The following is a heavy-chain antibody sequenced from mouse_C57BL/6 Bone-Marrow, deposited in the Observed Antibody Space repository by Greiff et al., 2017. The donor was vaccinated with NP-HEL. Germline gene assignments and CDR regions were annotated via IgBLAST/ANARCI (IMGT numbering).Heavy chain of an antibody. CDR1: GYTFTDYW. V-gene: IGHV1-63*01. J-gene: IGHJ1*03. CDR3: ARGGNYYWYFDV. D-gene: IGHD2-1*01. Sequence: QVQLQQSGAELVRPGTSVKMSCKASGYTFTDYWIGWAKQRPGHGLEWIGDIYPGGGYTNYNEKFKGKATLTADKSSSTAYMQFSSLTSEDSAIYYCARGGNYYWYFDVWGTGTTVTVSS. CDR2: IYPGGGYT.